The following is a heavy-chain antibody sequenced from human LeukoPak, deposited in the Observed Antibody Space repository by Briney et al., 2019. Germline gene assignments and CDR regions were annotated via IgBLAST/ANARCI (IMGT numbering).Heavy chain of an antibody. D-gene: IGHD3-16*01. Sequence: PGGSLRLSCAASGFTFSSYSMNWVRQAPGKGLEWVSYISSSSSTIYYADSVKGRFTISRDNAKNSLYLQMNSLRAEDTAVYYCAGATDYYHYRDVWGKNTTLTV. CDR1: GFTFSSYS. V-gene: IGHV3-48*04. J-gene: IGHJ6*03. CDR3: AGATDYYHYRDV. CDR2: ISSSSSTI.